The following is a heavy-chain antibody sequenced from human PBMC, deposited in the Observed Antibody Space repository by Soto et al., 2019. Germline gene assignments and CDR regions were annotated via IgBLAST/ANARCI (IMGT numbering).Heavy chain of an antibody. CDR2: INHSGST. J-gene: IGHJ4*02. CDR3: ARGPPYYYGSGSAFDY. CDR1: GGSFSGYY. V-gene: IGHV4-34*01. Sequence: SETLSLTCAVYGGSFSGYYWIWIRQPPGKGLEWIGEINHSGSTNYNPSLKSRVTISVDTSKNQFSLKLSSVTAADTAVYYCARGPPYYYGSGSAFDYWGQGTLVTVSS. D-gene: IGHD3-10*01.